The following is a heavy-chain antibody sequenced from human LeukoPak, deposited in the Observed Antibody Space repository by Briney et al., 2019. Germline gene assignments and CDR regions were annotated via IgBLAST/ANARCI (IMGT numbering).Heavy chain of an antibody. CDR2: IYYSGST. CDR3: ARGGGDYYYYYYLDV. CDR1: YGSISGYY. V-gene: IGHV4-59*01. D-gene: IGHD3-10*01. Sequence: SETLSLTCTVSYGSISGYYWSWIRQPPGKGLDWIGYIYYSGSTKYNPSLKSRVTISLNTPKNQFSLMLSSVTAADTAVYYCARGGGDYYYYYYLDVWGKGTTVTVSS. J-gene: IGHJ6*03.